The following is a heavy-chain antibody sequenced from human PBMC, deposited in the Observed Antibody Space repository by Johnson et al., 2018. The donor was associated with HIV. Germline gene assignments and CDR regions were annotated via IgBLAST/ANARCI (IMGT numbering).Heavy chain of an antibody. D-gene: IGHD3-10*01. J-gene: IGHJ3*02. CDR1: GFTVSSNY. CDR2: IKEDGSEK. CDR3: ARASYYYGSADI. Sequence: EVQLVESGGGLVQPGGSLRLSCAASGFTVSSNYMSWVRQAPGKGLEWVANIKEDGSEKYYVDSVKGRFTISRDNAKKSLFLQMNSLRAEDTAVYYCARASYYYGSADIWGQGTMVTVSS. V-gene: IGHV3-7*01.